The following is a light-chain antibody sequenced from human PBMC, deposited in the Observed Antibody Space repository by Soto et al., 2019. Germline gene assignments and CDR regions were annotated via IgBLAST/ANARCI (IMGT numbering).Light chain of an antibody. Sequence: DIPMTQSPSTLSASVGDRVTITCRASQGISTLLAWYQQKPGKAPKLLMYESSLLQSGVPSRFSGSGSGTDFTLTISSLQPEDVATYYCQHFKSFPITFGQGTRLEIK. CDR2: ESS. CDR1: QGISTL. CDR3: QHFKSFPIT. V-gene: IGKV1-9*01. J-gene: IGKJ5*01.